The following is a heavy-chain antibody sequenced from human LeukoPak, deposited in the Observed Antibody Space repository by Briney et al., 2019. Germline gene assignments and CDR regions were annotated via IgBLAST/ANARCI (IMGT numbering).Heavy chain of an antibody. CDR1: GFTFSSYS. J-gene: IGHJ3*02. Sequence: GGSLRLSCAASGFTFSSYSMNWVRQAPGKGLEWVSYISSSSSTIYYADSVKGRFTISRDNAKNTLDLQMNSLRAEDTAVYCCARGPSARFFGVAKGAFDIWGQGTMVTVSS. D-gene: IGHD3-3*01. V-gene: IGHV3-48*01. CDR2: ISSSSSTI. CDR3: ARGPSARFFGVAKGAFDI.